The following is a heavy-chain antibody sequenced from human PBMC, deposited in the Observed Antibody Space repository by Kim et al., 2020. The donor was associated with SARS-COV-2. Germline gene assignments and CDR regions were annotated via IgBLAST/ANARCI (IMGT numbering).Heavy chain of an antibody. J-gene: IGHJ4*02. CDR3: ARHGAAAAPLRV. D-gene: IGHD5-12*01. V-gene: IGHV4-59*08. Sequence: NYNPSLNSRVTISVDTSKKQISLMLTSVTAADTALDYCARHGAAAAPLRVWGQGTLVTVSS.